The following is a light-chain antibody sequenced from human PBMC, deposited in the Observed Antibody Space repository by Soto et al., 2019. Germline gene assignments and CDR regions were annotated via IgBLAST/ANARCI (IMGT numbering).Light chain of an antibody. CDR3: QQYDSAPLT. Sequence: DIQMTQSPSSLSASVGDRVTITCRASQVISNYLAWYQQKPGKVPKLLIYAASTLQSGVPSRFSGSGSGTDFTLTISSLQPEDVATYCCQQYDSAPLTFGGGTKVELK. V-gene: IGKV1-27*01. CDR2: AAS. J-gene: IGKJ4*01. CDR1: QVISNY.